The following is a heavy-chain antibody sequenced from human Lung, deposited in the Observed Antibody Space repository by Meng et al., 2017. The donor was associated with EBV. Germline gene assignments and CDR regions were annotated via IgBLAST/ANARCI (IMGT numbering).Heavy chain of an antibody. Sequence: QVQLVQSGAEVXXXXXXVKXSXXXSGGTLSGYAISWVRQAPGQGLEWMGGIIPLFGTPKNAQKFQGRVTITADESTTTAYMELSSLRSEDTAVYYCARILGDKGAGLICFDPWGQGTLVTVSS. CDR1: GGTLSGYA. J-gene: IGHJ5*02. V-gene: IGHV1-69*01. CDR2: IIPLFGTP. CDR3: ARILGDKGAGLICFDP. D-gene: IGHD5-12*01.